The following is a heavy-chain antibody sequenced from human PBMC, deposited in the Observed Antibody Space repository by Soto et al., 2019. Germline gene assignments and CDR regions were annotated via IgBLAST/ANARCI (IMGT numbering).Heavy chain of an antibody. J-gene: IGHJ4*02. Sequence: ASVKVSCKASGYTFTSYAMHWVRQAPGQRLERMGWINAGNGNTKYSQKFQGRVTITRDTSASTAYMELSSLRSEDTAVYYCARVPYCSSTSCYANDYWGQGTLVTVSS. D-gene: IGHD2-2*01. CDR1: GYTFTSYA. CDR2: INAGNGNT. CDR3: ARVPYCSSTSCYANDY. V-gene: IGHV1-3*01.